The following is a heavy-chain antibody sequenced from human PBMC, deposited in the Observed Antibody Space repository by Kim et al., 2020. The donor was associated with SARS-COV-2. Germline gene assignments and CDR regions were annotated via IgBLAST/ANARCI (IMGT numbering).Heavy chain of an antibody. Sequence: YNPSLKTRVTISVDTSKNQFSLKLRSITAADTAVFYCASIIAARWAFDIWGQGTRVTVSS. CDR3: ASIIAARWAFDI. V-gene: IGHV4-39*01. D-gene: IGHD6-6*01. J-gene: IGHJ3*02.